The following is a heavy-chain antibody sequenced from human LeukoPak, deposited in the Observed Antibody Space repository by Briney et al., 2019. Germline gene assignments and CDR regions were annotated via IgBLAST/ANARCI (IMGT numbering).Heavy chain of an antibody. CDR3: ARAPPVLGGIPDY. D-gene: IGHD4-23*01. Sequence: SETLSLTCSVSGGSISSYYWSWIRQPPGKGLEWIGYIFYSGSTKYNPSLEGRVTISVDTSKNQFSLKLSSVTAADTAVYYCARAPPVLGGIPDYWGQGTLVTVSS. V-gene: IGHV4-59*01. CDR2: IFYSGST. CDR1: GGSISSYY. J-gene: IGHJ4*02.